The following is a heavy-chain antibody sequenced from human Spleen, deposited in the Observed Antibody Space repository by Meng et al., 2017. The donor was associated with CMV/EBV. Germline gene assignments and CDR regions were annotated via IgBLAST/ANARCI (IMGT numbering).Heavy chain of an antibody. CDR3: ARVDCSGGGCYLGGY. CDR1: GGSISGYY. J-gene: IGHJ4*02. CDR2: IYYSGST. Sequence: GSLRLSCTVSGGSISGYYWSWIRQPPGKGLEWIGYIYYSGSTYYNPSLKSRVTMSVDTSRNQFSLKLSSVTAADTAVYYCARVDCSGGGCYLGGYWGQGARVTVSS. D-gene: IGHD2-15*01. V-gene: IGHV4-59*01.